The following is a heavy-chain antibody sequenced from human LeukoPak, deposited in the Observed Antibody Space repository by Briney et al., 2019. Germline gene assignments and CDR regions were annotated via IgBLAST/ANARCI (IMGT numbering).Heavy chain of an antibody. J-gene: IGHJ5*02. Sequence: SETLSLTCAVYSGSFSGYYWSWIRQPPGKGLEWIGEINHSGSTNYNPSLKSRVTISVDTSKNQFSLKLSSVTAADTAVYYCARGRLVSGGSGNWFDPWGQGTLVTVSS. CDR3: ARGRLVSGGSGNWFDP. V-gene: IGHV4-34*01. CDR1: SGSFSGYY. D-gene: IGHD2-15*01. CDR2: INHSGST.